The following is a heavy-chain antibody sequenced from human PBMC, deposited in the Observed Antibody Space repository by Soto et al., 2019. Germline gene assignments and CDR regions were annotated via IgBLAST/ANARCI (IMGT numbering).Heavy chain of an antibody. J-gene: IGHJ2*01. D-gene: IGHD3-22*01. CDR3: AREYYYDSSGHTAPWYFDL. CDR1: GGSISSGDYY. V-gene: IGHV4-30-4*01. Sequence: QVQLQESGPGPVKPSQTLSLTCTVSGGSISSGDYYWSWIRQPPGKGLEWIGYIYYSGSTYYNPSLKSRVTISVDTSKNQFPLKLSSVTAADTAVYYCAREYYYDSSGHTAPWYFDLWGRGTLVTVSS. CDR2: IYYSGST.